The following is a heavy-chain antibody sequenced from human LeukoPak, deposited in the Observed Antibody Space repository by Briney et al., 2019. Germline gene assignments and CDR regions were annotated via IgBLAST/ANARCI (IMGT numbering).Heavy chain of an antibody. J-gene: IGHJ4*02. CDR2: ISGSGGST. CDR1: GFTFSSYA. CDR3: AKALRNDYVWGSYREYCFDY. V-gene: IGHV3-23*01. D-gene: IGHD3-16*02. Sequence: GGSLRLSCAASGFTFSSYAMSWVRQAPVKGLEWVSAISGSGGSTYYADFVKGRFTISRDNSKNTLYLQMNSLRAEDTAVYYCAKALRNDYVWGSYREYCFDYWGQGTLVTVSS.